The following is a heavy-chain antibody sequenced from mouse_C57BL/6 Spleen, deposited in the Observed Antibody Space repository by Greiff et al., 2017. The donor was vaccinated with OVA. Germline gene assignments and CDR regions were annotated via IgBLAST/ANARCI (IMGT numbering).Heavy chain of an antibody. CDR1: GYTFTSYW. Sequence: VQLQQPGAELVMPGASVKLSCKASGYTFTSYWMHWVKQRPGQGLEWIGEIDPSDSYTNYNQKFKGKSTLTVDKSSSTAYMQLSSLTSEVSAVYYCARGEYDYDSFADWGQGTLVTVSA. D-gene: IGHD2-4*01. J-gene: IGHJ3*01. CDR2: IDPSDSYT. V-gene: IGHV1-69*01. CDR3: ARGEYDYDSFAD.